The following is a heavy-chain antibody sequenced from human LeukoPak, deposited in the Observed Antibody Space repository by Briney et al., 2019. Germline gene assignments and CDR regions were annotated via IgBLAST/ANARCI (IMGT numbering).Heavy chain of an antibody. CDR3: ARAPSFGDYGGDY. Sequence: ASVKVSCKASSYNFTNYGISWVRQAPGQGLEWMGWISVYSGDTNYAHKLQGRLTLTTDTSPATAYLELRSLTSDDTAVYYCARAPSFGDYGGDYWGQGTLVTVSS. CDR2: ISVYSGDT. V-gene: IGHV1-18*01. D-gene: IGHD4-17*01. CDR1: SYNFTNYG. J-gene: IGHJ4*02.